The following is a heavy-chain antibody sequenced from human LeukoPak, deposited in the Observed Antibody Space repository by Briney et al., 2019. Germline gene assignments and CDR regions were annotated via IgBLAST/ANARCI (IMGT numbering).Heavy chain of an antibody. D-gene: IGHD5-18*01. Sequence: GGSLRLSCAASGFTVSSNYMSWVRQAPGKGLEWVSLIYSGGSTYYADSVKGRFTISRDNSKNTLYLQMNSLRAEDTAVYYCARDGSYGCDYFDYWGQGTLVTVSS. CDR3: ARDGSYGCDYFDY. CDR2: IYSGGST. J-gene: IGHJ4*02. CDR1: GFTVSSNY. V-gene: IGHV3-53*01.